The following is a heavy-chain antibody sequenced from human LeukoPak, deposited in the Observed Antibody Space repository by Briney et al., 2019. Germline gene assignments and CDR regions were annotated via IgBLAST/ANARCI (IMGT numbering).Heavy chain of an antibody. CDR2: IDRPAKSYAT. CDR3: TRDRGTYNWLDP. D-gene: IGHD1-26*01. V-gene: IGHV3-73*01. J-gene: IGHJ5*02. Sequence: GGSLKLSCAASGFTLSDSAIHWVRQASGKGLEWVGLIDRPAKSYATAYGASVGGRFAISRDDSKNTAYLQMDSLKTEDTALYYCTRDRGTYNWLDPWGQGTLVTVSS. CDR1: GFTLSDSA.